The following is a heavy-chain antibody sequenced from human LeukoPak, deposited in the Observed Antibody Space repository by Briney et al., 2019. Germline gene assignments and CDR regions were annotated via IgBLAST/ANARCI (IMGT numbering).Heavy chain of an antibody. Sequence: GGSLRLSCAASGFTVSDYYMSWIRQAPGKGLEWVSYISNSGSTINYADSVKGRFTISRDNAKNSLYLQMNSLRAEDTAVYYCARYSGYDDEGEYFDYWGQGTLVTVSS. D-gene: IGHD5-12*01. CDR3: ARYSGYDDEGEYFDY. CDR2: ISNSGSTI. CDR1: GFTVSDYY. J-gene: IGHJ4*02. V-gene: IGHV3-11*04.